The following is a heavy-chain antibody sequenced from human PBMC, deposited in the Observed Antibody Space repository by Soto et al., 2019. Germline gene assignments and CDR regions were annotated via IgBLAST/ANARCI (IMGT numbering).Heavy chain of an antibody. J-gene: IGHJ4*02. CDR2: ISSSSRTV. D-gene: IGHD6-19*01. Sequence: EVQLVESGGGLVQPGESLRLSCAASGFTFSSYSMNWVRQAPGKGPGWVAYISSSSRTVYYADSVKGRFTISRDNANSSLGLQMNILRTEDTAMYFCARGLSIPIAGLLGYWGQGALVTVSS. CDR1: GFTFSSYS. CDR3: ARGLSIPIAGLLGY. V-gene: IGHV3-48*01.